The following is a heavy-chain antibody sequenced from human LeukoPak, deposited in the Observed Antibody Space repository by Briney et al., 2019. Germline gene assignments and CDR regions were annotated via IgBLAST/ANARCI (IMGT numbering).Heavy chain of an antibody. V-gene: IGHV1-18*04. Sequence: ASVKVSCKASGYTFTSYYMHWVRQAPGQGLEWMGWISADNGNTNYAQKLQGRVTMTTDTSTSTAYMEVRSLRSDDTAVYYCARVTYYYDRRGYYIEPVPPDYWGQGTLVTVSS. J-gene: IGHJ4*02. CDR3: ARVTYYYDRRGYYIEPVPPDY. D-gene: IGHD3-22*01. CDR2: ISADNGNT. CDR1: GYTFTSYY.